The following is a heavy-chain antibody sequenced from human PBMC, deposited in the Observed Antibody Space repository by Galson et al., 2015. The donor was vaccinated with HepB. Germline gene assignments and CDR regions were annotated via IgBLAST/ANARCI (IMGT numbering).Heavy chain of an antibody. J-gene: IGHJ6*02. D-gene: IGHD2/OR15-2a*01. CDR1: GFTFSSHA. CDR2: ISHDGR. V-gene: IGHV3-30*18. CDR3: AKAFSRAPQGFLSWGPKPDTDSTYYTVMDV. Sequence: SLRLSCSASGFTFSSHAMHWVRQAPGKGLEWVATISHDGRYYVDSVRGRFTISRDDSMNTLHLQMNSLRTDDTAVYYCAKAFSRAPQGFLSWGPKPDTDSTYYTVMDVWGQGTTVIVSS.